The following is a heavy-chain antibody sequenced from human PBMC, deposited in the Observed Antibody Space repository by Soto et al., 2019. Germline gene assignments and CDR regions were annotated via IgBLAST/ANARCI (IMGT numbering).Heavy chain of an antibody. Sequence: EVQLLESGGGLVQSGGSLRLSCAASGFTFSNYAMSWVRQAPGKGLEWVSASSGSGGRKDYADSVKGRFNISRDKSKNRLYLQINSLPAKDTPVYYCAKALISRRWCRGYFDYLGQGNMVTVSP. D-gene: IGHD6-13*01. CDR2: SSGSGGRK. CDR3: AKALISRRWCRGYFDY. V-gene: IGHV3-23*01. J-gene: IGHJ4*02. CDR1: GFTFSNYA.